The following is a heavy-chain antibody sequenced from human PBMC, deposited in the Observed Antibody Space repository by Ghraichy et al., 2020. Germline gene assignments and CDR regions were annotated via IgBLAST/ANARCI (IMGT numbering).Heavy chain of an antibody. J-gene: IGHJ4*02. Sequence: GGSLRLSCAASGFTFDDYTMHWVRQALGKGLEWVSLISWDGGSTYYADSVKGRFTISRDNSKNSLYLQMNSLRTEDTALYYCAKDISGYSAFDYWGQGTLVTVSS. D-gene: IGHD3-22*01. CDR2: ISWDGGST. V-gene: IGHV3-43*01. CDR3: AKDISGYSAFDY. CDR1: GFTFDDYT.